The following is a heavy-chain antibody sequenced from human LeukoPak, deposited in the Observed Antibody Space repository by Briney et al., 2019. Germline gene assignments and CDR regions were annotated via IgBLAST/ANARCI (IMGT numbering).Heavy chain of an antibody. Sequence: ASVKVSCKASGYTFTGYYMHWVRQAPGQGLEWMGIINPNGGSTSYAQKFQGRVTMTRDTSTSTVYMELSSLRSEDTAVYYCARVTQEQKYSMKFDPWGQGTLVTVSS. V-gene: IGHV1-46*01. J-gene: IGHJ5*02. D-gene: IGHD6-6*01. CDR3: ARVTQEQKYSMKFDP. CDR2: INPNGGST. CDR1: GYTFTGYY.